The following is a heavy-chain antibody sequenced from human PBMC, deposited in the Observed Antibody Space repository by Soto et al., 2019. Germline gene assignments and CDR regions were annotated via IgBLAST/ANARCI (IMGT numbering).Heavy chain of an antibody. J-gene: IGHJ4*02. CDR2: IYYSGST. V-gene: IGHV4-59*08. Sequence: QVQLQESGPGLVKPSETLSLTCTVSGGSISSYYWSWIRQPPGKGLEWIGYIYYSGSTNYNPPLRRRVTISLDTSKNQFSLKLSSVTAADTAVYYCSRRYGSCFDYWGQGTLVTVSS. CDR1: GGSISSYY. D-gene: IGHD5-18*01. CDR3: SRRYGSCFDY.